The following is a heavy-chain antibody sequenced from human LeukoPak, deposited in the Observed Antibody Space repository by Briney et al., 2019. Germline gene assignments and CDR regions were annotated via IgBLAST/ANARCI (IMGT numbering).Heavy chain of an antibody. Sequence: ASVKVSCKASGYTFTDYSMHWVRQAPGQGLEWMGIINPSGGSTNYAQKFQGRVAMTRDTSTGTVYMELSSLRSEDTAMYYCARFSGSSRSFDYWGQGTLVTVSS. J-gene: IGHJ4*02. D-gene: IGHD3-10*01. CDR1: GYTFTDYS. V-gene: IGHV1-46*01. CDR2: INPSGGST. CDR3: ARFSGSSRSFDY.